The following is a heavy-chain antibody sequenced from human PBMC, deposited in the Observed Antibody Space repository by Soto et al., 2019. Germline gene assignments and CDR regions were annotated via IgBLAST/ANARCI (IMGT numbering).Heavy chain of an antibody. V-gene: IGHV4-31*03. CDR1: DGSSSSGGYY. CDR3: ASGGDLYYSY. J-gene: IGHJ4*02. D-gene: IGHD2-8*01. CDR2: IYYSGST. Sequence: SQPMSHTCTVSDGSSSSGGYYCSRIRQHPGKGLEWIGYIYYSGSTYQNPSLKGRVTMSVDTSKDQFSLKLSSVTAADTAVYYCASGGDLYYSYWGQGTLVTVSS.